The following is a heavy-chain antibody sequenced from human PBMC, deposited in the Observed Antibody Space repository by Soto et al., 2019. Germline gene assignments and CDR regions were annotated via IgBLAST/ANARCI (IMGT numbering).Heavy chain of an antibody. Sequence: QLQLQESGPGLVKPSETLSLTCTVSGGSISSSSYYWGWIRQPPGKGLEWIGSIYYSGSTYYNPSLQSRVTISVDTSKNQFSLKLSSVTAADTAVYYCARHSTAVAYAFDIWGQGTMVTVSS. D-gene: IGHD6-19*01. CDR3: ARHSTAVAYAFDI. J-gene: IGHJ3*02. CDR1: GGSISSSSYY. V-gene: IGHV4-39*01. CDR2: IYYSGST.